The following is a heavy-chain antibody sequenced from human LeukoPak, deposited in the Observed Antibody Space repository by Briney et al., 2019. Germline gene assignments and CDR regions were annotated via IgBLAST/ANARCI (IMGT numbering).Heavy chain of an antibody. CDR3: AAESERWLLRS. D-gene: IGHD6-19*01. V-gene: IGHV4-59*03. J-gene: IGHJ4*02. CDR1: GGSISSYY. CDR2: IYYRETP. Sequence: SETLSLTCTVSGGSISSYYWGWVRQPPGKGLEWVGQIYYRETPNYNPSLGGRVTISIDTSKNQFSLKLNSVTAADTAIYYCAAESERWLLRSWGQGTLVTVSS.